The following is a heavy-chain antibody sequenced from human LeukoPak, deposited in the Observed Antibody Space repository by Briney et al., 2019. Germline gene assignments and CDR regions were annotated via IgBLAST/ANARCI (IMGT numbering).Heavy chain of an antibody. CDR2: ISSSSSTI. V-gene: IGHV3-48*04. CDR1: GFTFSSYS. J-gene: IGHJ4*02. CDR3: ARDRRWLQPDY. D-gene: IGHD5-24*01. Sequence: GGSLRLSCAASGFTFSSYSMNWVRQAPGKGLEWVSYISSSSSTIYYADSVKGRFTISRDNAKNSLYLHMNSLRAEDTAVYYCARDRRWLQPDYWGQGTLVTVSS.